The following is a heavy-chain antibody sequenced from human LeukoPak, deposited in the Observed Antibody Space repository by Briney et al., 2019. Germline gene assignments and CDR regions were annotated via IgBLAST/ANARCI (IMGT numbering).Heavy chain of an antibody. Sequence: GGSLRLSCAASGFTFSSYAMSWVRQAPGKGLEWVSAISGSGGATYYADSVKGRFTISRDISKNTLYLQMDSLRAEDTAVYYWARGALGAKGGAWGMDVWGQGTTVTVSS. CDR1: GFTFSSYA. J-gene: IGHJ6*02. D-gene: IGHD3-16*01. V-gene: IGHV3-23*01. CDR2: ISGSGGAT. CDR3: ARGALGAKGGAWGMDV.